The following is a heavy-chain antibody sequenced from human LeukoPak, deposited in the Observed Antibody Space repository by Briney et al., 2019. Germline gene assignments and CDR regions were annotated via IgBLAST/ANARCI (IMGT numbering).Heavy chain of an antibody. D-gene: IGHD2-8*01. Sequence: PGRSLRLSCAASGFTFSDHAMDWVRQAPGKGLEWVSVIYSGGSTYYADSVKGRFTISRHNSKNTLYLQMNSLRAEDTAMYSCETAVAYCTRFFPSDDWGQGTLVTVSS. J-gene: IGHJ4*02. CDR1: GFTFSDHA. CDR3: ETAVAYCTRFFPSDD. V-gene: IGHV3-53*04. CDR2: IYSGGST.